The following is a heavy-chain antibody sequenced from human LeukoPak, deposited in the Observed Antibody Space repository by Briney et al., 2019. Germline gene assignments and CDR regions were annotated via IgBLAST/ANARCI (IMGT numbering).Heavy chain of an antibody. CDR2: INQSGRT. V-gene: IGHV4-34*01. CDR3: ARGWFGFWHNSYLDDNAFDV. CDR1: GGSFSGYY. D-gene: IGHD3-10*01. Sequence: PSGTLPLTCAVYGGSFSGYYWSWIRQVPGKGLEWLGEINQSGRTNYNPSLKRRVTISVDPSKNQISLNLSFVTATDTAVYYCARGWFGFWHNSYLDDNAFDVWGPGTMVTVSS. J-gene: IGHJ3*01.